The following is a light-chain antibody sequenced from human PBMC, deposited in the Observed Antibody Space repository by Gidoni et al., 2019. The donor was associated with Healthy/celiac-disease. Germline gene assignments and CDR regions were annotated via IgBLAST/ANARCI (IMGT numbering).Light chain of an antibody. J-gene: IGLJ3*02. V-gene: IGLV1-44*01. Sequence: QSVLTQPPSAYGPPGQRVTISCSGSRSNIGSNTVNWYQQLPVTAPKLLIYSNNPRPSGVPDRFSGSKSGTSASLAISGLQSEDEADYYCAAWDDSLNGLNWVFGGGTKLTVL. CDR3: AAWDDSLNGLNWV. CDR2: SNN. CDR1: RSNIGSNT.